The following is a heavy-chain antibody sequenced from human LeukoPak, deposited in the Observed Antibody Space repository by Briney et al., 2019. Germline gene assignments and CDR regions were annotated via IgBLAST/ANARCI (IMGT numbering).Heavy chain of an antibody. Sequence: PSETLSLTCTVSGGSISSGSYYWIWIRQPAGKGLEWIGRIYTSGSTNYNPSLKSRVTISVDTSKNQFSLKLSSVTAADTAVYYCARRTCNYSSSWYCARSNWFDPWGQGTLVTVSS. V-gene: IGHV4-61*02. CDR3: ARRTCNYSSSWYCARSNWFDP. D-gene: IGHD6-13*01. J-gene: IGHJ5*02. CDR1: GGSISSGSYY. CDR2: IYTSGST.